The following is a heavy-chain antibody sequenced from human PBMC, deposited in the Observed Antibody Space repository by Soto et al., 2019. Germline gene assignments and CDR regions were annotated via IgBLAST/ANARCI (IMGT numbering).Heavy chain of an antibody. V-gene: IGHV5-51*01. CDR1: GYSFTSYW. D-gene: IGHD7-27*01. Sequence: LKISCKGSGYSFTSYWIGWVRQMPGKGLEWMGIIYPGDSDTRYSPSFQGQVTISADKSISTAYLQWSSLKASDTAMYYCARANFPNIYGMDVWGQGTTVTVS. CDR3: ARANFPNIYGMDV. CDR2: IYPGDSDT. J-gene: IGHJ6*02.